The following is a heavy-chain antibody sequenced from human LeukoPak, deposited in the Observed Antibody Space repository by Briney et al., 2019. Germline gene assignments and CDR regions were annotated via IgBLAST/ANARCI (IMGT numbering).Heavy chain of an antibody. J-gene: IGHJ3*02. CDR2: ISYDGSNK. V-gene: IGHV3-30-3*01. CDR3: ARACSGGSCWKAFDI. D-gene: IGHD2-15*01. Sequence: GGSLRLSCAASGFTFSSYTMHWVRQAPGKGLEWVAVISYDGSNKYYADSVKGRFTISRDNSKNTLYVQMNSLRVEDTAVYYCARACSGGSCWKAFDIWGQGTMVTVSS. CDR1: GFTFSSYT.